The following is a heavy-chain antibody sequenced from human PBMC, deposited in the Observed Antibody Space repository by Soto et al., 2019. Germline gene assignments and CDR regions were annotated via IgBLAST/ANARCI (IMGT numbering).Heavy chain of an antibody. CDR1: GGSLSSYY. CDR3: ARDNQQPEEYYYGLDV. J-gene: IGHJ6*02. D-gene: IGHD6-13*01. Sequence: SETLSLTCTVSGGSLSSYYWNWTRQPAGKGLEWIGRIYISGSTNYNPSLKSRVTMSVDTSKNQFSLKLSSVTAADTAVYYCARDNQQPEEYYYGLDVWGQGTTVTVS. V-gene: IGHV4-4*07. CDR2: IYISGST.